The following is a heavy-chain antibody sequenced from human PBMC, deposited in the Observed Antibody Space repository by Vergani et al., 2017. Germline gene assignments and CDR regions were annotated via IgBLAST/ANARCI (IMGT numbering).Heavy chain of an antibody. J-gene: IGHJ6*02. D-gene: IGHD1-26*01. Sequence: VQLVESGGGVVQPGGSLRLSCAASGFTFSSYSMNWVRQAPGKGLEWVSSISSSSSYIYYADSVKGRFTISRDNAKNSLYLQMNSLRAEDTAVYYCARLRIVGATDYSYGMDVWGQGTTVTVSS. CDR1: GFTFSSYS. CDR3: ARLRIVGATDYSYGMDV. CDR2: ISSSSSYI. V-gene: IGHV3-21*01.